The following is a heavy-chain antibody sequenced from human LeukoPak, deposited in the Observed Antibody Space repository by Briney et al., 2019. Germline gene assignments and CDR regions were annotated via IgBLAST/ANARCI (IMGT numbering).Heavy chain of an antibody. D-gene: IGHD3-3*01. CDR1: AFTFSNYA. V-gene: IGHV3-23*01. J-gene: IGHJ3*02. CDR3: AKDRVSREWYKDAFHI. Sequence: PGGSLRLSCAASAFTFSNYAMSWVRQAPGRGLEWVSAITGSGGNTYYADSVKGRFTISRDNSKNTLYLQMNSLRVEDTAVYYCAKDRVSREWYKDAFHIWGLGTMVTVSS. CDR2: ITGSGGNT.